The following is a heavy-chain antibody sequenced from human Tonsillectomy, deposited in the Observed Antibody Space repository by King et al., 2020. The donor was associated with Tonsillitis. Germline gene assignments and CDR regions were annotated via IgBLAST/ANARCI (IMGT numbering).Heavy chain of an antibody. Sequence: VQLVESGGGVVQPGTSLRLSCAASGFTFGNYGMHWVRQAPGKGLEWVALIAYDASYENYADSVKGRFTISRDNSKNKLYLEMNGLRVEETAVYYCAKDGIALSDWYFDLWGRGTLVPVSS. J-gene: IGHJ2*01. D-gene: IGHD3-16*02. CDR3: AKDGIALSDWYFDL. CDR1: GFTFGNYG. V-gene: IGHV3-30*18. CDR2: IAYDASYE.